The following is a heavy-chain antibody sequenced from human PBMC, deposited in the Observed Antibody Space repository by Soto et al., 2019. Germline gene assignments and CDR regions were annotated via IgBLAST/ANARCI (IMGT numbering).Heavy chain of an antibody. Sequence: EVQLVESGGGLVRPGGSLRLSCAASGFTFSSYWMHWVRQAPGKGLVWVSRMNEDGGTTDYADSVKGRFTISRDNAKNTLYLQMNSLRVEDTAVYYCASDRSGREDVWGQGTTVTVSS. CDR2: MNEDGGTT. CDR1: GFTFSSYW. V-gene: IGHV3-74*02. D-gene: IGHD3-10*01. CDR3: ASDRSGREDV. J-gene: IGHJ6*02.